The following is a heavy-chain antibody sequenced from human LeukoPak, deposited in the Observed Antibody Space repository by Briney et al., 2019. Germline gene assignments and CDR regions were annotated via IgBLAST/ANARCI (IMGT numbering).Heavy chain of an antibody. V-gene: IGHV3-23*01. D-gene: IGHD6-6*01. J-gene: IGHJ4*02. CDR3: AKDTIAARPTPYYSDY. CDR2: ISGSGGST. Sequence: GGSLRLSCAASGFTFSSYAMSWVRQAPGKGLEWVSAISGSGGSTYYADSVKGRFTISRDNSKNTLYLQMNSLRAEDTAVYYCAKDTIAARPTPYYSDYWGQGTLVTVSS. CDR1: GFTFSSYA.